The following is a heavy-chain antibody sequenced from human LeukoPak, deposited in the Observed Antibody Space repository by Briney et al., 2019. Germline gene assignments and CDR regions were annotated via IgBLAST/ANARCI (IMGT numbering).Heavy chain of an antibody. Sequence: SGTLSLTCAVSGRSISSSPWLGWVRQPPGKGPEWIGTIYYDGNTDYNPSLKSRVTISVDTSKNQFSLKLSSVTAADTAVYYCARAETYYYGSGSYFYYFDYWGQGALVTVSS. CDR1: GRSISSSPW. D-gene: IGHD3-10*01. V-gene: IGHV4-4*02. J-gene: IGHJ4*02. CDR2: IYYDGNT. CDR3: ARAETYYYGSGSYFYYFDY.